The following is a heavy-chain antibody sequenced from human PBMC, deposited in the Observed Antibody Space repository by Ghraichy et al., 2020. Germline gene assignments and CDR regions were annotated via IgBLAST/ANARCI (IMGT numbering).Heavy chain of an antibody. CDR2: IYYSGST. Sequence: SETLSLTCTVSGGSISSSSYYWGWIRQPPGKGLEWIGSIYYSGSTYYNPSLKSRVTISVDTSKNQFSLKLSSVTAADMAVYYCARTTIFGVITGNWFDPWGQGTLVTVSS. CDR3: ARTTIFGVITGNWFDP. J-gene: IGHJ5*02. V-gene: IGHV4-39*01. CDR1: GGSISSSSYY. D-gene: IGHD3-3*01.